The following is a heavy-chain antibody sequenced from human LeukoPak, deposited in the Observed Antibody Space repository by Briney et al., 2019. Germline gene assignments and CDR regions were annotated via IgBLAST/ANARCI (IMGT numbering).Heavy chain of an antibody. CDR3: ASTYYDFWSGYYPFDY. V-gene: IGHV3-7*01. Sequence: PGGSLRLSCAASGFTFSSYWMSWVRQAPGKGLEWVANIKQDGSEKYYVDSVKGRFTISRDNAKNSLYLQMNSLRAEDTAVYYCASTYYDFWSGYYPFDYWGQGTLVTVSS. D-gene: IGHD3-3*01. CDR2: IKQDGSEK. CDR1: GFTFSSYW. J-gene: IGHJ4*02.